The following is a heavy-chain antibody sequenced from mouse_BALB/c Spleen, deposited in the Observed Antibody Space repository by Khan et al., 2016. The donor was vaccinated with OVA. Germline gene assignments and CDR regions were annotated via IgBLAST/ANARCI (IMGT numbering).Heavy chain of an antibody. D-gene: IGHD2-12*01. Sequence: QVQLKESGPGLVAPSQSLSITCTVSGFSLTGYGVNWVRQPPGKGLEWLGMIWGDGSTDYNSVLKSRLSISKDNSKSQVFLKMNSLQTDDTARYYCARDRSYSHRGFAYWGQGTLVTVTA. CDR3: ARDRSYSHRGFAY. V-gene: IGHV2-6-7*01. CDR1: GFSLTGYG. J-gene: IGHJ3*01. CDR2: IWGDGST.